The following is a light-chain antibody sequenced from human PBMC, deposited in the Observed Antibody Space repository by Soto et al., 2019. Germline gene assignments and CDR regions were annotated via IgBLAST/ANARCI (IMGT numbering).Light chain of an antibody. CDR2: EAS. Sequence: DIQMTQSPSTLSASVGDRVTITCRASQSISSWLAWYQQKPGTAPRLLIYEASTLESGVPSRFSGMRSGTEFTLSVSSLQPDDFATYYCQQYNDSFPYTFGQGTKLEIK. J-gene: IGKJ2*01. CDR3: QQYNDSFPYT. V-gene: IGKV1-5*03. CDR1: QSISSW.